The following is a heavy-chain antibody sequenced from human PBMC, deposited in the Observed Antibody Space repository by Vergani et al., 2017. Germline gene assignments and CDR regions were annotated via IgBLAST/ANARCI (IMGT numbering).Heavy chain of an antibody. D-gene: IGHD3-3*01. V-gene: IGHV3-23*01. CDR2: ISGSGDST. Sequence: EVQLLESGGGLIQPGGSLRLSCVASGFSFRSYAMNWVRQAPGQGPEWGDAISGSGDSTYYAGSIKGRFTISRDNSKNTLYLQMTGLRADDTAIYYCAKDVDEWRPYYNGMDVWGQGTTVTVSS. CDR3: AKDVDEWRPYYNGMDV. J-gene: IGHJ6*02. CDR1: GFSFRSYA.